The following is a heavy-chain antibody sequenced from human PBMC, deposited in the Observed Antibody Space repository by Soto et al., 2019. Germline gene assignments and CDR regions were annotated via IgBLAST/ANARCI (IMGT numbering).Heavy chain of an antibody. CDR3: ARDHFGELLYYYDGMDV. J-gene: IGHJ6*02. Sequence: SETLSLTCTVSGGSISSYYWSWIRQPAGKGLEWIGRIYTSGSTNYNPSLKSRVTMSVDTSKNQFSLKLSSVTAADTAVYYCARDHFGELLYYYDGMDVWGQGTTVTVSS. CDR1: GGSISSYY. V-gene: IGHV4-4*07. D-gene: IGHD3-10*01. CDR2: IYTSGST.